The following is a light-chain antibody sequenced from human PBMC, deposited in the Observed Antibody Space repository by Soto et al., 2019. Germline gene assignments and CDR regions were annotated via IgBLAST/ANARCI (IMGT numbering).Light chain of an antibody. CDR2: GAS. CDR1: QGIHNF. Sequence: DIQMTQSPSSLSAFVGDSVTMSCRASQGIHNFLAWYQHKPGKAPKLLIFGASTLHSGVPSRFSGSGSGTDFTLTITNLQPEEVATYYCQKYDMDPPATFGQGTKVEI. V-gene: IGKV1-27*01. CDR3: QKYDMDPPAT. J-gene: IGKJ1*01.